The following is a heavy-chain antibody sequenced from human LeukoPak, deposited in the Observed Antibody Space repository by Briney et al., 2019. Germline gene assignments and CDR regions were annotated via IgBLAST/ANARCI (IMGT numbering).Heavy chain of an antibody. CDR2: IHDSGST. J-gene: IGHJ5*02. Sequence: SETLSLTCTVSGGSISSSSYYWGWIRQPPGEGLEWIGFIHDSGSTYYNPSLKSRIIISRDVSKKQFSLELSSVTAADTAVYYCARGFGAGNYYYGWFDPWGQGTLVTVSS. CDR3: ARGFGAGNYYYGWFDP. V-gene: IGHV4-30-4*08. CDR1: GGSISSSSYY. D-gene: IGHD3-10*01.